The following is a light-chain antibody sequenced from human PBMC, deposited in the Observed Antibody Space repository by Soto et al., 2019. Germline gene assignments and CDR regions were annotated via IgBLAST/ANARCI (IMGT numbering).Light chain of an antibody. Sequence: EVVLTQSIGTLSLSPGERATLSCRASQSVTRSYLAWYQQKPGQAPRLLIYGASSRATGIPDRFSGSGSGTDFTLTISRLEPEDFAVYYCQQYENSPSTFGQGTKLENK. CDR2: GAS. J-gene: IGKJ2*01. CDR3: QQYENSPST. CDR1: QSVTRSY. V-gene: IGKV3-20*01.